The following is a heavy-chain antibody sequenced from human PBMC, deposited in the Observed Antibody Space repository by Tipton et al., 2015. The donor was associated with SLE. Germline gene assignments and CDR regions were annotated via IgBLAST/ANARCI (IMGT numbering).Heavy chain of an antibody. V-gene: IGHV3-30*18. J-gene: IGHJ6*02. Sequence: SLRLSCAVSGFSLNNYGVFWVRQAPGKGLDWVTVIAYDGVNKNYADSVKGRFTISRDESKNEVDLQRNSLRVEDTAVYDCAKQAKGADGYVYSRSAMDVWGQGTTVIVSS. CDR1: GFSLNNYG. CDR2: IAYDGVNK. CDR3: AKQAKGADGYVYSRSAMDV. D-gene: IGHD5-18*01.